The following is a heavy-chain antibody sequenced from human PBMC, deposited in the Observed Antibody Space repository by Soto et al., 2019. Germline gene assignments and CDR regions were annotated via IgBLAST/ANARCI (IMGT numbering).Heavy chain of an antibody. J-gene: IGHJ3*02. CDR1: GASISSYY. Sequence: SETLSLTCTVSGASISSYYWSWIRQPPGKGLEWIGYIYYTGSTNYNPSLKSRVTISVDTSKNQFSLKLSSVTAADTAVYYCAREDGYSAFDIWGQGTMVTVSS. D-gene: IGHD3-22*01. CDR2: IYYTGST. CDR3: AREDGYSAFDI. V-gene: IGHV4-59*01.